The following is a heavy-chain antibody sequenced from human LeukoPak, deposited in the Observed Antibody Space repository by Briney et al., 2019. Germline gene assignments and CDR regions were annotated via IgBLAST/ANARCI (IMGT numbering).Heavy chain of an antibody. J-gene: IGHJ6*02. Sequence: PGGSLRLSCATSGFSFSSYGMHWVRQAPGKGLEWVAVIWYDGSNKYYADSVKGRFTISRENAKNSLYLQMNSLRAGDTAVYYCARDYSSGWPHYYYYGMDVWGQGTTVTVSS. CDR3: ARDYSSGWPHYYYYGMDV. D-gene: IGHD6-19*01. V-gene: IGHV3-33*01. CDR1: GFSFSSYG. CDR2: IWYDGSNK.